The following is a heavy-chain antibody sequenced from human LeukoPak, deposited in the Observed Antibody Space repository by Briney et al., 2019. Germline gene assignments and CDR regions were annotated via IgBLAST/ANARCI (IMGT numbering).Heavy chain of an antibody. CDR3: AKDRDGSGSFKKRMDV. V-gene: IGHV3-30*02. CDR1: GFNFRGYA. Sequence: GGSLRLSCAASGFNFRGYAMHWVRQAPGKGLEWVALIRSNGNEKFYLDAVQGRFTISRDNSKNTLFLQMSSLRPEDTAVYYCAKDRDGSGSFKKRMDVWGQGTTVSVS. D-gene: IGHD3-10*01. J-gene: IGHJ6*02. CDR2: IRSNGNEK.